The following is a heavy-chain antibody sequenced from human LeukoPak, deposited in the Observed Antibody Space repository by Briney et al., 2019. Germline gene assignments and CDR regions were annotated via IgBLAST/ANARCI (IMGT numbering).Heavy chain of an antibody. J-gene: IGHJ3*02. CDR2: ISWNSGSI. CDR1: GFTFDDYA. D-gene: IGHD3-22*01. CDR3: AKDISYDSSGHRADAFDI. V-gene: IGHV3-9*01. Sequence: GGSLRLSCAASGFTFDDYAMHWVRQAPGKGLEWVSGISWNSGSIGYADSVKGRFTISRDNAKNSLYLQMNSLRAEDTALYYCAKDISYDSSGHRADAFDIWGQGTMVTVSS.